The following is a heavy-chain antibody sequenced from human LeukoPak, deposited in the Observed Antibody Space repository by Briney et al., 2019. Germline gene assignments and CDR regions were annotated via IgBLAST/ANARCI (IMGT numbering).Heavy chain of an antibody. Sequence: PSETLSLTCTVSGGSISSYYWSWIREPAGKGLEWIGRIYTSESNNYDPSLKSRVTMSVDTSKNQFSLKLSSVTAADTVVYYCARDPYYYDSSGYFDYWGQGTLVTVSS. CDR3: ARDPYYYDSSGYFDY. D-gene: IGHD3-22*01. CDR2: IYTSESN. J-gene: IGHJ4*02. CDR1: GGSISSYY. V-gene: IGHV4-4*07.